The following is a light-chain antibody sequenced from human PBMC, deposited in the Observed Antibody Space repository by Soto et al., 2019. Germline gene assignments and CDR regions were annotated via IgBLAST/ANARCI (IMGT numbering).Light chain of an antibody. Sequence: DIQLTQSPIFLSASVGDRVTISCRASQAIFHYLAWYQQKPGKAPNLLIFGSSTLQSGVPSRFSGSGSGTEFTLTISSLQPEDFATYYCQQLNSHPRTFGQGTKLEIK. CDR3: QQLNSHPRT. CDR2: GSS. V-gene: IGKV1-9*01. CDR1: QAIFHY. J-gene: IGKJ2*01.